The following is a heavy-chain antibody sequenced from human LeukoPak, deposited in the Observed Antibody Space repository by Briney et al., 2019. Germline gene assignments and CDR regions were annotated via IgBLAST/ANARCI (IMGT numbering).Heavy chain of an antibody. D-gene: IGHD2-15*01. Sequence: GRSLRLSCAASGFTFSSYAMHWVRQAPGKVLEWVAVISYDGSNKYYADSVKGRFTISRDNSKNTLYLQMNSLRAEDTAVYYCARDSDIVVVVAATHPDYWGQGTLVTVSS. CDR2: ISYDGSNK. CDR1: GFTFSSYA. V-gene: IGHV3-30*04. CDR3: ARDSDIVVVVAATHPDY. J-gene: IGHJ4*02.